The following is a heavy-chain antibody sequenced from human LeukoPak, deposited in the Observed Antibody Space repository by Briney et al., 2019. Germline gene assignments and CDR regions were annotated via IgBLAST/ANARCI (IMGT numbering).Heavy chain of an antibody. V-gene: IGHV3-53*01. CDR2: IYSGGST. J-gene: IGHJ4*02. CDR1: GFTVSSNY. Sequence: GGSLRLSCAASGFTVSSNYMSWVRQAPGKGLELVSVIYSGGSTYYADSVKGRFTISRDNSKNTLYLQMNRLRAEDTAVYYCTRGDLDQRGYYCWANWGKGSLVTVSS. CDR3: TRGDLDQRGYYCWAN. D-gene: IGHD3-22*01.